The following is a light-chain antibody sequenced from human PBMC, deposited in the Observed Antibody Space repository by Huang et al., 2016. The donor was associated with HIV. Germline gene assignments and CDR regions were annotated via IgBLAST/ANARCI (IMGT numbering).Light chain of an antibody. CDR3: LQYYSVPQT. V-gene: IGKV4-1*01. Sequence: DIVMTQSPDSLAVSPGERATINCKSSQSVLYSLSKKNYLAWFQQKPGRAPKLLIYWATTRETVVPDRFSGSGSGTDFTLTINNLQGEDVAVYFCLQYYSVPQTFGHGTKVEI. J-gene: IGKJ1*01. CDR1: QSVLYSLSKKNY. CDR2: WAT.